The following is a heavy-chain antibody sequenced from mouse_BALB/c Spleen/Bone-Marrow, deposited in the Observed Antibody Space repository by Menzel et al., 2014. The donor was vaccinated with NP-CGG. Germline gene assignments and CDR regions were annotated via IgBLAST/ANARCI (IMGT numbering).Heavy chain of an antibody. CDR3: ARIYDYDRGAWFAY. CDR1: GYSFTGYF. Sequence: QLQQSGPELVKPGASVKISCKASGYSFTGYFMNWVMQSHGKSLEWIGRINPYNGDTFYNQKFKGKATLTVDKSSNTAHMELRSLASEDSAVYYCARIYDYDRGAWFAYWGQGTLVTVSA. V-gene: IGHV1-20*02. D-gene: IGHD2-4*01. J-gene: IGHJ3*01. CDR2: INPYNGDT.